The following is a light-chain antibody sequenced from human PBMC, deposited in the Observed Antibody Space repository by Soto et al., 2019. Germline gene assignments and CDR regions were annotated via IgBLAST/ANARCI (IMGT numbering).Light chain of an antibody. V-gene: IGLV1-44*01. CDR3: AAWDDSLNGYV. CDR2: RNN. J-gene: IGLJ1*01. CDR1: SSNIGSNT. Sequence: QSVLTQPPSASGTPGQRVTISCSGSSSNIGSNTVNWYQQLPGTAPKLLIYRNNQRPSGVPHRFSGSKSGTSASLAISGLQSEDEADYYCAAWDDSLNGYVFGTGTKLTVL.